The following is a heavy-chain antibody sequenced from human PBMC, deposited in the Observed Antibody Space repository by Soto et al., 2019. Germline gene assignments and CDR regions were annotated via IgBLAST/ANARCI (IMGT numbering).Heavy chain of an antibody. Sequence: EVQLLESGGGLVQPGGSLRLSCAASGFTFSSYAMSWVRQAPGKGLEWVSAISGSGGSTYYADSVKGRFTISRDNSKNTLYLQMSGLRAEDTAVYYCAKLLASVVAYSPHDYWGQGTLVTVSS. CDR1: GFTFSSYA. D-gene: IGHD2-15*01. CDR3: AKLLASVVAYSPHDY. J-gene: IGHJ4*02. CDR2: ISGSGGST. V-gene: IGHV3-23*01.